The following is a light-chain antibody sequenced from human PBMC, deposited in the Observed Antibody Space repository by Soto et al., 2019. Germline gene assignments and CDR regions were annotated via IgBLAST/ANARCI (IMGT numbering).Light chain of an antibody. V-gene: IGKV1-13*02. CDR2: DAS. CDR3: QQFNSYGLT. Sequence: AIQLTQSPSSLSASVGDRVTITCRASQGISSALAWYQQKPGKAPKLLIYDASSLESGVPSRFSGSGSGTDFTLIISSLQPEDFATYYCQQFNSYGLTFGGGTKVEIK. J-gene: IGKJ4*01. CDR1: QGISSA.